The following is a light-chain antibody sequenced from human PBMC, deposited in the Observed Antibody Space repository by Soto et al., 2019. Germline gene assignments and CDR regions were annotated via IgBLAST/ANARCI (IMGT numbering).Light chain of an antibody. CDR2: GAS. V-gene: IGKV3-20*01. CDR3: QQYSISPPFT. CDR1: QSVSSSY. Sequence: EIVLTQSPGTLSLSPGERATLSCRASQSVSSSYLAWYQQKPGQAPRLLIYGASSRATGIPDRFSGSGSGTDFTLTISRLEPEDFAVYYCQQYSISPPFTFGPGTKVDIK. J-gene: IGKJ3*01.